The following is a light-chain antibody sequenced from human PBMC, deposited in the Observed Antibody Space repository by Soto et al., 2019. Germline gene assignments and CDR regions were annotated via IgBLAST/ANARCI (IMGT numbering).Light chain of an antibody. Sequence: EVVLTQSPGTLALSRGERATLSCRASQSVSSNLGWYQQKPGQAPRLLIYGTFTRATGIPARFSGTGSGTEFTLTISSLQSEDFAVYYCQQYNDWPLTFGQGTKVDI. CDR1: QSVSSN. CDR2: GTF. V-gene: IGKV3-15*01. CDR3: QQYNDWPLT. J-gene: IGKJ1*01.